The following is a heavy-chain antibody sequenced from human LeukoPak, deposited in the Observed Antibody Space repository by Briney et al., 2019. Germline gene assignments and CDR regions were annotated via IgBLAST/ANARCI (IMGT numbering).Heavy chain of an antibody. Sequence: GGSLRLSCAASGFTFSSYSMSWVRQAPGKGLQWVSAISGSGDSTYYADSVKGRFTISRDNSKNTLYLQMNSLRAEDTAVYYCAKGQWLVNNWFDPWGQRTLVTVSS. D-gene: IGHD6-19*01. V-gene: IGHV3-23*01. CDR2: ISGSGDST. J-gene: IGHJ5*02. CDR3: AKGQWLVNNWFDP. CDR1: GFTFSSYS.